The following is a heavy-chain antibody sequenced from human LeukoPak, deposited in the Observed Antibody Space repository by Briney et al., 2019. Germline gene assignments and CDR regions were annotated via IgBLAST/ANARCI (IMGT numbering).Heavy chain of an antibody. V-gene: IGHV3-53*01. CDR3: ARGLPFDY. CDR2: IYSGGST. Sequence: GGSLRLSCAASGFTVSSTYMSWGRQAPGQGLEWVSVIYSGGSTYYADSVKGRFTISRDNSKNTLYLQMNSLRAEDTAVYYCARGLPFDYWGQGTLVTVSS. J-gene: IGHJ4*02. CDR1: GFTVSSTY.